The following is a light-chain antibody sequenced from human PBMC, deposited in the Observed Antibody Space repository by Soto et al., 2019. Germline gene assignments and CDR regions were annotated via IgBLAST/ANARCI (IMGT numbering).Light chain of an antibody. Sequence: DIPLTQSPSSLSASVGDSVSISCRASQNIDNHLNWYRHRSGEAPEVLIYAASALRDGVSSRVSGRGYWTAFTLTIKTLLHEDFATYNCQQSSTSPPIPFGQGTRL. CDR1: QNIDNH. CDR2: AAS. CDR3: QQSSTSPPIP. J-gene: IGKJ5*01. V-gene: IGKV1-39*01.